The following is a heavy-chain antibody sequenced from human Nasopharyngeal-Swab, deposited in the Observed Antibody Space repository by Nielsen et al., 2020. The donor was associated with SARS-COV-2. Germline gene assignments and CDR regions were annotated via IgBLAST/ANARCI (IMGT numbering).Heavy chain of an antibody. J-gene: IGHJ3*01. CDR3: AKPFWSGYYSGDSFDF. Sequence: GESLKISCVASGFIFEDYAIQWVRQAPGKGLEWVSLISGAGDSASSRDSVKGRFTISRENNKNSLYLQMNSLTVEHTALYYCAKPFWSGYYSGDSFDFWGQGTMVTVSS. CDR1: GFIFEDYA. D-gene: IGHD3-3*01. CDR2: ISGAGDSA. V-gene: IGHV3-43*02.